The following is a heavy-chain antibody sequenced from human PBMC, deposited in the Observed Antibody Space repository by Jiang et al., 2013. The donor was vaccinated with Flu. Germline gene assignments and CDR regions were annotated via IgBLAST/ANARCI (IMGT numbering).Heavy chain of an antibody. CDR1: GGSINRSSYY. CDR3: ARQGYYSPYAFDI. CDR2: FYYSGST. J-gene: IGHJ3*02. Sequence: GPGLVKPSETLSLTCTVSGGSINRSSYYWGWIRQPPGKGVEWIGSFYYSGSTYDNPSLKSRVTIPVDTSKNQFSLKLTSVTAADTAVYYCARQGYYSPYAFDIWGQGTMVTVSS. V-gene: IGHV4-39*01. D-gene: IGHD2-21*01.